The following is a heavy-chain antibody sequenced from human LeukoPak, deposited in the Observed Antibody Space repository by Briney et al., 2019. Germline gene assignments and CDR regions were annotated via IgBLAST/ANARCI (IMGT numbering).Heavy chain of an antibody. CDR2: ISYDGSNK. CDR1: GFTFSSYA. J-gene: IGHJ4*02. Sequence: GGSLRLSCAASGFTFSSYAMHWVRQAPGKGLEWVAVISYDGSNKYYADSVKGRSTISRDSSKNTLYLQMNSLRAEDTAVYYCARVGGYYDSSGYPDYWGQGTLVTVSS. CDR3: ARVGGYYDSSGYPDY. D-gene: IGHD3-22*01. V-gene: IGHV3-30-3*01.